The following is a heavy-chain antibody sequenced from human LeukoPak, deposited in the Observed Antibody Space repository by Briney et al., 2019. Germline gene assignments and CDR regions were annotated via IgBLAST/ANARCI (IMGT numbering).Heavy chain of an antibody. CDR3: ARDQYDGDAFDV. V-gene: IGHV4-59*01. Sequence: SETLSLTCTVSGGSISSYYWSWIRQPPGKGLEWIGYMYYSGSTNYNPSLKSRVTMSVDTSKNQFSLKLSPVTAADTAVYYCARDQYDGDAFDVWGQGTMVTVSS. J-gene: IGHJ3*01. CDR2: MYYSGST. D-gene: IGHD3-3*01. CDR1: GGSISSYY.